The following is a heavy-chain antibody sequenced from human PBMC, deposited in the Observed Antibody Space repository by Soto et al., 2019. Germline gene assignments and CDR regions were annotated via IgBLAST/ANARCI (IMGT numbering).Heavy chain of an antibody. V-gene: IGHV1-18*04. CDR3: ARDTIAARFDY. D-gene: IGHD6-6*01. Sequence: KVSGKPSGDTFTSYGISLVRQAPGQGLEWMGLISAYNGNTNYAQKLQGRVTMTTDTSTSTAYMGLRSMRSDDTAVYYCARDTIAARFDYCRQRTLVTVSS. CDR1: GDTFTSYG. J-gene: IGHJ4*02. CDR2: ISAYNGNT.